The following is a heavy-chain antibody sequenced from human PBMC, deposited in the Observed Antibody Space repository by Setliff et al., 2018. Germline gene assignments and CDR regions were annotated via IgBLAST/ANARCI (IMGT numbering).Heavy chain of an antibody. CDR1: SGSFSGYY. CDR2: IIHSGST. D-gene: IGHD1-1*01. Sequence: SETLSLTCTVYSGSFSGYYWSWIRQPPGKRLEWIGGIIHSGSTNYNPSLKSRVTISMDTSKNQFSLKVSSVTAADTATYYCAGYSWGSYYLFDYWGLGTVVTVSS. V-gene: IGHV4-34*12. CDR3: AGYSWGSYYLFDY. J-gene: IGHJ4*02.